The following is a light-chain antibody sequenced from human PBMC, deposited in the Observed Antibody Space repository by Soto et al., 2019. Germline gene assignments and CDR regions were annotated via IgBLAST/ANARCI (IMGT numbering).Light chain of an antibody. Sequence: ETVLTQSPATLSLSPGERATLSCRASQTIEGYLAWYQQKPGQAPRLLIYDASNRATGIPARFSGSGAGTDFTLTISSLEPEDFAVYYCQQRAHWPPITFGQGTRLEIK. V-gene: IGKV3-11*01. CDR2: DAS. CDR3: QQRAHWPPIT. CDR1: QTIEGY. J-gene: IGKJ5*01.